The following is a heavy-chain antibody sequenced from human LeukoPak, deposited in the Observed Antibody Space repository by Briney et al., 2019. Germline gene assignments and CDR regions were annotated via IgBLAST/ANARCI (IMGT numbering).Heavy chain of an antibody. CDR2: IQNDGSNT. D-gene: IGHD3-10*01. Sequence: PGGSLRLSCAASGFTFSDYGMNWVRQTPGKGLEWLAFIQNDGSNTFYADSVKGRFTISRDNAKNSLYLQMNSLTAEDTAVHYCVRAHHPGGWFDPWGQGTLVTVSS. CDR1: GFTFSDYG. CDR3: VRAHHPGGWFDP. V-gene: IGHV3-30*02. J-gene: IGHJ5*02.